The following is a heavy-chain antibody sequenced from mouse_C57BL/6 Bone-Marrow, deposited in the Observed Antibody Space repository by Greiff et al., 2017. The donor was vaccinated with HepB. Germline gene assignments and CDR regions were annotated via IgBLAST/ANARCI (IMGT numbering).Heavy chain of an antibody. CDR1: GYSITSGYY. CDR2: ISYDGSN. V-gene: IGHV3-6*01. J-gene: IGHJ3*01. Sequence: EVKLMESGPGLVKPSQSLSLTCSVTGYSITSGYYWNWIRQFPGNKLEWMGYISYDGSNNYNPSLKNRISITRDTSKNQFFLKLNSVTTEDTATYYCASGGNFPWFAYWGQGTLVTVSA. CDR3: ASGGNFPWFAY. D-gene: IGHD2-1*01.